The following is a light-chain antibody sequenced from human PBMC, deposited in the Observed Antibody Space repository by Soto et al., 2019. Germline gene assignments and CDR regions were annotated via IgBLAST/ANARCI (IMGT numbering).Light chain of an antibody. CDR1: QSISNY. V-gene: IGKV1-39*01. J-gene: IGKJ1*01. CDR2: AAS. Sequence: IQMTQSPSSLSASVGDRVTISCRASQSISNYLNWYQQKPGTAPKLLIYAASTLQSGVPSRFSGSGSGTDFTLTISSLQIEDFATYFCQQSDSTPQTFGQGTKVDIK. CDR3: QQSDSTPQT.